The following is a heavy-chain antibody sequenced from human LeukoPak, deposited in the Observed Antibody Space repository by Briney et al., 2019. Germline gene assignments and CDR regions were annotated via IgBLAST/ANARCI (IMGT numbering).Heavy chain of an antibody. V-gene: IGHV1-8*03. CDR2: MNPNSGNT. J-gene: IGHJ5*02. CDR1: GYTFTSYD. Sequence: ASVKVSCKASGYTFTSYDINWVRQAPGQGLEWMGWMNPNSGNTGYAQKFQGRVTITRNTSISTAYMELSSLRSEDTAVYYCARTAYYDFWSGYPWFDPWGQGTLVTVSS. D-gene: IGHD3-3*01. CDR3: ARTAYYDFWSGYPWFDP.